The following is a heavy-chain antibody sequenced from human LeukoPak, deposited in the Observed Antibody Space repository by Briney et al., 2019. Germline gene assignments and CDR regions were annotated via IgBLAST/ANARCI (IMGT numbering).Heavy chain of an antibody. J-gene: IGHJ3*02. D-gene: IGHD1-26*01. V-gene: IGHV3-23*01. CDR2: ISGSGGST. CDR3: ARSAEYSGSYYGSAFDI. CDR1: GFTFSSYS. Sequence: GGSLRLSCAASGFTFSSYSMNWVRQAPGKGLEWVSAISGSGGSTYYADSVKGRFTISRDNSKNTLYLQMNSLRAEDTAVYYCARSAEYSGSYYGSAFDIWGQGTMVTVSS.